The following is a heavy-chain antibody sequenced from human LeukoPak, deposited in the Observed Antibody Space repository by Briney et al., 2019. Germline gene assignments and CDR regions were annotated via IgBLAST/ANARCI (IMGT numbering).Heavy chain of an antibody. CDR1: GFTFGSYA. Sequence: PGGSLRLSCAASGFTFGSYAMHWVRQAPGKGLEWVAVISYDGSNKYYADSVKGRFTISRDNSKNTLYLQMNSLRAEDTAVYYCARDFQVYDSSGYYGGYFDYWGQGTLVTVSS. J-gene: IGHJ4*02. CDR3: ARDFQVYDSSGYYGGYFDY. V-gene: IGHV3-30*01. CDR2: ISYDGSNK. D-gene: IGHD3-22*01.